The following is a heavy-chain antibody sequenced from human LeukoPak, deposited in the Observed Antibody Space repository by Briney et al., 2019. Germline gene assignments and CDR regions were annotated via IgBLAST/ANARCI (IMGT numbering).Heavy chain of an antibody. CDR1: GDSVSSNSAA. Sequence: SQTRSLTCAISGDSVSSNSAAWNWIRQSPSRGLEWLGRTYYRSKWYNDYAVSVKSRITINPDTSKNQFSLQLNSVTPEDTAVYYCARAEYYYGSGSYSHFDIWGQGTMVTVSS. J-gene: IGHJ3*02. V-gene: IGHV6-1*01. D-gene: IGHD3-10*01. CDR3: ARAEYYYGSGSYSHFDI. CDR2: TYYRSKWYN.